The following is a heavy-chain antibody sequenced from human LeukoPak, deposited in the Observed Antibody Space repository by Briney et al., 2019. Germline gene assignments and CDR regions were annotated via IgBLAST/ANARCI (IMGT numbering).Heavy chain of an antibody. CDR2: ISNDGINK. J-gene: IGHJ4*02. D-gene: IGHD5-18*01. CDR3: AREFSYGPKIFDY. Sequence: GGSLGLSCAASGFTLSSYAMHWVRQAPGKGLEWVAVISNDGINKYYADSVKGRFTMSRDNSKNTLYLQMDSLRVEDTAMFYCAREFSYGPKIFDYWGQGTLVTVSS. CDR1: GFTLSSYA. V-gene: IGHV3-30-3*01.